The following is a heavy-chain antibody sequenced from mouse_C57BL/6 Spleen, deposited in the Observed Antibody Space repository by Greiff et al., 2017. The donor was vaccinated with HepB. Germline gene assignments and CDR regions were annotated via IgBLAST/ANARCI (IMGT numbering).Heavy chain of an antibody. V-gene: IGHV5-6*01. Sequence: EVKLMESGGDLVKPGGSLKLSCAASGFTFSSYGMSWVRQTPDKRLEWVATISSGGSYTYYPDSVKGRFTISRDNAKNTLYLQMSSLKSEDTAMYYCARHFTTVVEYFDYWGQGTTLTVSS. D-gene: IGHD1-1*01. J-gene: IGHJ2*01. CDR1: GFTFSSYG. CDR2: ISSGGSYT. CDR3: ARHFTTVVEYFDY.